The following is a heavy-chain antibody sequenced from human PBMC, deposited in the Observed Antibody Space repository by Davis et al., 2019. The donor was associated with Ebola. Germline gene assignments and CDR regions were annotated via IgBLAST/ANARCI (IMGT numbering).Heavy chain of an antibody. CDR3: AKGGVATPHFDY. J-gene: IGHJ4*02. Sequence: GESLKISCAASGFTFSSYAMHWVRQAPGKGLEWVAVISYDGSNKYYADSVKGRFTISRDNSKNTLYLQMNSLRAEDTAVYYCAKGGVATPHFDYWGQGTLVTVSS. V-gene: IGHV3-30-3*01. D-gene: IGHD5-12*01. CDR2: ISYDGSNK. CDR1: GFTFSSYA.